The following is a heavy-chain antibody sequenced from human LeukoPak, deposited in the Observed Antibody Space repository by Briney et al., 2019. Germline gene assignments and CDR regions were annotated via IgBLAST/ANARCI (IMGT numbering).Heavy chain of an antibody. Sequence: GGSLRLSCAASGFTFSSYGMHWVRQAPGKGLEWVAVISYDGSNKYYADSVKGRFTISRDNSKNTLYLQMNSLRAEDTAVYYCAKDRAIAVASIHGMDVWGQGTTVTVSS. CDR3: AKDRAIAVASIHGMDV. CDR2: ISYDGSNK. D-gene: IGHD6-19*01. J-gene: IGHJ6*02. V-gene: IGHV3-30*18. CDR1: GFTFSSYG.